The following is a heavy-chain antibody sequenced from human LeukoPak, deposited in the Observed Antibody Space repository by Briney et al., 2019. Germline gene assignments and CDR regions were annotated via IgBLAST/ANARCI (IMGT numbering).Heavy chain of an antibody. D-gene: IGHD6-6*01. Sequence: SETLSLTCAVYGGSFSSYYWSWIRQPPGKGLEWIGEINHSGSTNYNPSLKSRVTISVDTSKSQFSLKLSSVTAAGTAVYYCARVRHIAARPNYYYYMDVWGKGTTVTVSS. CDR1: GGSFSSYY. CDR3: ARVRHIAARPNYYYYMDV. V-gene: IGHV4-34*01. CDR2: INHSGST. J-gene: IGHJ6*03.